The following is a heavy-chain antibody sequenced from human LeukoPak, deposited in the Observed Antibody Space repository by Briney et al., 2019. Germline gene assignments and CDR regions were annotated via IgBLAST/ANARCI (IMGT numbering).Heavy chain of an antibody. J-gene: IGHJ3*02. CDR2: ISGSGGST. D-gene: IGHD2-15*01. CDR3: AKDGRVWAFDI. V-gene: IGHV3-23*01. Sequence: GGSLRLSCAASGFTVSSNYMSWVRQAPGKGLEWVSAISGSGGSTYYADSVKGRFTISRDNSKNTLYLQMNSLRAEDTAVYYCAKDGRVWAFDIWGQGTMVTVSS. CDR1: GFTVSSNY.